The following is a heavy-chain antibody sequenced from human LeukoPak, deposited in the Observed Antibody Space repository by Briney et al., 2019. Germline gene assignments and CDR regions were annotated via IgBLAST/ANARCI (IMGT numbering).Heavy chain of an antibody. J-gene: IGHJ5*02. V-gene: IGHV4-61*02. CDR1: GGSISSGSYY. CDR3: ARDRLGHPFAP. D-gene: IGHD3-16*01. Sequence: SETLSLTCTVSGGSISSGSYYWSWIRQPAGKGLEWIGRIYTSGSTNYNPSLKSRVTISVDTSKNQFSLKLSSVTAADTAVYYCARDRLGHPFAPWGQGTLVTVSS. CDR2: IYTSGST.